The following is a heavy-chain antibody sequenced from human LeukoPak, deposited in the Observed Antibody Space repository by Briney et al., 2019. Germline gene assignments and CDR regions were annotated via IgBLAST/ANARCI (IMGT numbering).Heavy chain of an antibody. CDR1: GRSISPYY. J-gene: IGHJ4*02. CDR3: ARLGFCRGDNCLDDY. V-gene: IGHV4-59*08. Sequence: SETLSLPCTVSGRSISPYYWSWIRQPPGKGLEYIGYIYYTGGTNYNPSLKSRVTVSVDTSKNQFSLKLSSVTATDTAVYYCARLGFCRGDNCLDDYWGQGTLVTVSS. CDR2: IYYTGGT. D-gene: IGHD2-15*01.